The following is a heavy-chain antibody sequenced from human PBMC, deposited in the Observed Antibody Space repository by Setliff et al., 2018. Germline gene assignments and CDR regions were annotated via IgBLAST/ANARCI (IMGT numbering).Heavy chain of an antibody. CDR3: ARDLSYYDSSGYSPTDY. J-gene: IGHJ4*02. D-gene: IGHD3-22*01. Sequence: PSETLSLTCAVYGGSFSGYYWSWVRQAPGKGLEWVSGINWNGGSTGYVDSVKGRFTISRDNAKNSLYLQMNSLRAEDTALYYCARDLSYYDSSGYSPTDYWGQGTLVTVSS. V-gene: IGHV3-20*04. CDR1: GGSFSGYY. CDR2: INWNGGST.